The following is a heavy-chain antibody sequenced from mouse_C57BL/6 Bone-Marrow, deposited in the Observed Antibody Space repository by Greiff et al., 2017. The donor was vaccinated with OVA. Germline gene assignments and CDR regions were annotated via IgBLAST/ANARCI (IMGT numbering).Heavy chain of an antibody. J-gene: IGHJ3*01. Sequence: EVQLVESGPVLVKPGASVKMSCKASGYTFTDYYMNWVKQSHGKSLEWIGVINPYNGGTSYNQKFKGKATLTVDKSSSTAYMELNSLTSEDSAVYYCARNWEAWFAYWGQGTLVTVSA. D-gene: IGHD4-1*01. V-gene: IGHV1-19*01. CDR3: ARNWEAWFAY. CDR1: GYTFTDYY. CDR2: INPYNGGT.